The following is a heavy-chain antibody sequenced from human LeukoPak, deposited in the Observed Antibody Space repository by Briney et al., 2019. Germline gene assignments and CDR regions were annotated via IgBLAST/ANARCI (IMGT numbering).Heavy chain of an antibody. D-gene: IGHD7-27*01. CDR1: GGSINGYF. Sequence: PSETLSLTCTVSGGSINGYFWTWIRQPPGKDMQWIGYIYNSEKTNYNPSLRSRVTISLDTSKDQFSLRLSSVTAADTAVYYCARLVRWGQGIDVWGQGSTVTVSS. CDR2: IYNSEKT. J-gene: IGHJ6*02. CDR3: ARLVRWGQGIDV. V-gene: IGHV4-59*08.